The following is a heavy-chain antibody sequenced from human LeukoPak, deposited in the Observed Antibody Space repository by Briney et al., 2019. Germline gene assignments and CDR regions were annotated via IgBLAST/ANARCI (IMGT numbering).Heavy chain of an antibody. CDR2: IKQDGSEK. CDR3: ARSSIAARGWFDP. CDR1: GFTFSSYW. D-gene: IGHD6-6*01. V-gene: IGHV3-7*05. Sequence: PGGSLRLSCAASGFTFSSYWMSWVRLAPGKGLEWVANIKQDGSEKYYVDSVKGRFTISRDNAKNSLYLQMNSLRAEDTAVYYCARSSIAARGWFDPWGQGTLVTVSS. J-gene: IGHJ5*02.